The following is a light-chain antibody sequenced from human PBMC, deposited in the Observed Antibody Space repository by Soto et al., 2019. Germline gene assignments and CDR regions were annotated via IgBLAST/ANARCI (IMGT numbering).Light chain of an antibody. J-gene: IGLJ1*01. CDR2: EVN. V-gene: IGLV2-14*01. CDR1: SSDVGAYKY. Sequence: QAVLTQPASVSGSPGQSITISCSGNSSDVGAYKYVSWFQQYPGKVPKLIIYEVNERASGVSNRFSASKSGNTASLTISGLQAEDEAEYYCSSYTRQSTYIFGTGTKATVL. CDR3: SSYTRQSTYI.